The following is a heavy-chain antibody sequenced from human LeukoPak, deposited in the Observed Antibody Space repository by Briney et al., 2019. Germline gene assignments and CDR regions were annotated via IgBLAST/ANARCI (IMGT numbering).Heavy chain of an antibody. J-gene: IGHJ4*02. V-gene: IGHV3-23*01. CDR3: AKDLFRASSSWYGGFDY. D-gene: IGHD6-13*01. CDR2: ISGSGGCT. CDR1: GFTFSSYG. Sequence: GGSLRLSCAASGFTFSSYGMSWVRQAPGKGLEWVSAISGSGGCTYYADSVKGRFTISRDNSKNTLYLQMNSLRAEDTAVYYCAKDLFRASSSWYGGFDYWGQGTLVTVSS.